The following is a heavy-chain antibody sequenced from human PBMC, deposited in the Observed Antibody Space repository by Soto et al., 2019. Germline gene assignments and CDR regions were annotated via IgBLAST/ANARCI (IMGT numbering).Heavy chain of an antibody. CDR3: ARAPWYSSGWHDFDY. CDR1: GFTFSSYG. J-gene: IGHJ4*02. D-gene: IGHD6-19*01. Sequence: QVQLVESGGGVVQPGRSLRLSCAASGFTFSSYGMHWVRQAPGKGLEWVAVIWYDGSNKYYADSVKGRFTISRDNSKNTLYLQMNSRRAEDTAVYYCARAPWYSSGWHDFDYWGQGTLVTVSS. V-gene: IGHV3-33*01. CDR2: IWYDGSNK.